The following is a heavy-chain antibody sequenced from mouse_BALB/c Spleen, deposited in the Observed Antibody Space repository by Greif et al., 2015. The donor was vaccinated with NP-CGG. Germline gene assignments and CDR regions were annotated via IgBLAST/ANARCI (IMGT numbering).Heavy chain of an antibody. D-gene: IGHD2-1*01. V-gene: IGHV1-63*02. CDR1: GYTFTNYW. J-gene: IGHJ2*01. CDR3: ARGGGNYAYYFDY. CDR2: IYPGGGYT. Sequence: VQRVESGAELVRPGTPVKISCKASGYTFTNYWLGWVKQRPGHGLEWIGDIYPGGGYTNYNEKFKGKATLTADTSSSTAYMQLSSLTSEDSAVYFCARGGGNYAYYFDYWGQGTTLTVSS.